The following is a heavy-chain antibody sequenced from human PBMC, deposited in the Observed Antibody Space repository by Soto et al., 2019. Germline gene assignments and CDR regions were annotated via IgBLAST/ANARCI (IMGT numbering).Heavy chain of an antibody. Sequence: GGSLRLSCVASGLTLSGYAMHWVRKAPGKGLEWVANIKEDGNEKYYVDSVKGRFTISRDKAKNTLYLQMNSLRAEDTAVYYCAKVRADYYDSSGPIDYWGQGTLVTVSS. CDR2: IKEDGNEK. V-gene: IGHV3-7*03. CDR1: GLTLSGYA. D-gene: IGHD3-22*01. J-gene: IGHJ4*02. CDR3: AKVRADYYDSSGPIDY.